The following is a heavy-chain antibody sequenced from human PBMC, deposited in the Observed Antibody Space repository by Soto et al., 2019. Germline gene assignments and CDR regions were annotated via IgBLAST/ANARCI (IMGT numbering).Heavy chain of an antibody. V-gene: IGHV4-4*07. Sequence: SETLSLTCSVSGDSISTYYWGWIRQPAGKGLEWIGRIFPSGNTYYNPSLKSRVTISLDTSKNQFSLKLSSVTAADTAVYYCARARYSSHYYIDNWGQGTLVTVSS. D-gene: IGHD6-19*01. CDR3: ARARYSSHYYIDN. J-gene: IGHJ4*02. CDR1: GDSISTYY. CDR2: IFPSGNT.